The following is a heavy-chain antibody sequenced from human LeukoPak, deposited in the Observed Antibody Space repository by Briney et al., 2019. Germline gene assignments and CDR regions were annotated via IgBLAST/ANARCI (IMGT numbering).Heavy chain of an antibody. V-gene: IGHV3-43*01. CDR1: GFTFDDYT. CDR3: AKPGSGFLRDAFDI. D-gene: IGHD4-17*01. CDR2: ISWDGGST. J-gene: IGHJ3*02. Sequence: AGGSLRLSCAASGFTFDDYTMHWVRQAPGKGLEWVSLISWDGGSTYYADSVKGRFTISRDNSKNSLYLQMNSLRTEDTALYYCAKPGSGFLRDAFDIWGQGTMLTVSS.